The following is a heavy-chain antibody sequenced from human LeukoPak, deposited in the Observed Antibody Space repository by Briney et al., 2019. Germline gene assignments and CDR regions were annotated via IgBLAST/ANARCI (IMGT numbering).Heavy chain of an antibody. CDR1: GGSISSSSYY. V-gene: IGHV4-39*01. D-gene: IGHD5-12*01. CDR2: IYYSGST. Sequence: PSETLSLTCTVSGGSISSSSYYWGWIRQPPGKGLEWIGSIYYSGSTYYNPSLKSRVTISVDTSKNQFSLKLSSVTAADTAVHYCATPSRLSRDGYNRYFDYWGQGTLVTVSS. CDR3: ATPSRLSRDGYNRYFDY. J-gene: IGHJ4*02.